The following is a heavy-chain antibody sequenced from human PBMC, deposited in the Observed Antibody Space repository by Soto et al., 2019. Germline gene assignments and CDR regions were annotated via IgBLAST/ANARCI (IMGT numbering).Heavy chain of an antibody. J-gene: IGHJ4*02. Sequence: PXEXLKISCKAIGYXCTNYWVVWVRHTPGKGLELIGIIFPGDSDTRYNPSFECQVTVSAYESISTAYLQWNTLNSSDTAIYYCVRPNFGALTHFDFWGQGTLGPVSS. D-gene: IGHD3-16*01. V-gene: IGHV5-51*01. CDR3: VRPNFGALTHFDF. CDR2: IFPGDSDT. CDR1: GYXCTNYW.